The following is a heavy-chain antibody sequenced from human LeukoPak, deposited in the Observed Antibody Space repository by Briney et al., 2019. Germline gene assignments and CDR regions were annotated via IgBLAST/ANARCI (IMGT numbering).Heavy chain of an antibody. V-gene: IGHV3-15*01. CDR3: TTDRSYGHFAY. D-gene: IGHD5-18*01. CDR2: IKSKTDGGTT. J-gene: IGHJ4*02. Sequence: KTGGSLRLPCAVSGFTLRSFWMSWVRQAPGKGLEWVGRIKSKTDGGTTDYAAPVKGRFIISRDDSKNTLYLQMNSLKTEDTAVYYCTTDRSYGHFAYWGQGTLVTVSS. CDR1: GFTLRSFW.